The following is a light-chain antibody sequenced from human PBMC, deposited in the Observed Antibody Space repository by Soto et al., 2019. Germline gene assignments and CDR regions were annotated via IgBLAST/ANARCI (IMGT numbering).Light chain of an antibody. CDR1: QSVRSN. Sequence: EIVMTQSPATLSLSPGERATLSCRASQSVRSNLAWYRQKPGQAPRLVIYDASTRATGIPARFSGSGSGTEYILTISSPQTEDFAVYYCQQYYNCPLTFGQGTKVEIK. CDR2: DAS. V-gene: IGKV3-15*01. J-gene: IGKJ1*01. CDR3: QQYYNCPLT.